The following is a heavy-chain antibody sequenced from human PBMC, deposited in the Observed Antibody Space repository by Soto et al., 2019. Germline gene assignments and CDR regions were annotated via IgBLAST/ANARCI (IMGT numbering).Heavy chain of an antibody. D-gene: IGHD2-15*01. Sequence: LSLTCTVSGGSISSSSYYWGWIRQPPGKGLEWIGSIYYSGSTYYNPSLKSRVTISVDTSKNQFSLKLSSVTAADTAVYYCARHCQRWSLRWWAFHIWGQGTMVTVSS. CDR2: IYYSGST. V-gene: IGHV4-39*01. CDR3: ARHCQRWSLRWWAFHI. J-gene: IGHJ3*02. CDR1: GGSISSSSYY.